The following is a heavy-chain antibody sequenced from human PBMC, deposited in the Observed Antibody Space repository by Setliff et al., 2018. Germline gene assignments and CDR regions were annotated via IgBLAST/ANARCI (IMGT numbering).Heavy chain of an antibody. CDR2: IYTSGST. CDR1: GGSISSYY. D-gene: IGHD4-17*01. CDR3: ARDHGDYGYYYYYMDV. V-gene: IGHV4-4*07. Sequence: SETLSLTCTVSGGSISSYYWSWIRQPAGKGLEWIGRIYTSGSTNYNPSLKSRVTMSVDTSKNQFSLKLSSVTAADTAVYYCARDHGDYGYYYYYMDVWGKGATVTVSS. J-gene: IGHJ6*03.